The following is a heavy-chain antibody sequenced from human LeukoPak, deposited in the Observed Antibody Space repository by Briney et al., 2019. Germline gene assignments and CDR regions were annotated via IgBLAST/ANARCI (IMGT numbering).Heavy chain of an antibody. V-gene: IGHV3-7*01. CDR2: IKQDGSEK. Sequence: GGSLRLSCAASGFTFSSYWMSWVRQAPGKGLEWVANIKQDGSEKYYVDSVEGRFTVSRDNTKNSLYLQMNSLRAEDTAVYYCTMIEWERWRGWGQGTLVTVSS. CDR1: GFTFSSYW. CDR3: TMIEWERWRG. J-gene: IGHJ4*02. D-gene: IGHD1-26*01.